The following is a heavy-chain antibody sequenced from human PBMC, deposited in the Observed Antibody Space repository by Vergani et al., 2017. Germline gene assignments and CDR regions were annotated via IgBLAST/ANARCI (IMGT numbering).Heavy chain of an antibody. CDR3: ASFLTRTPRASSFDS. CDR2: IFYSDKT. Sequence: QMHLQESGPRLEKSSQTLSLTCSLSGGSIAHPDYYWRWIRQCPGKRLEWMGHIFYSDKTYYNPSFRGRVTLSLDTSLNQFSLRLKSLTAADTATYFCASFLTRTPRASSFDSWGHGALVTVAS. J-gene: IGHJ4*03. D-gene: IGHD4-11*01. CDR1: GGSIAHPDYY. V-gene: IGHV4-30-4*08.